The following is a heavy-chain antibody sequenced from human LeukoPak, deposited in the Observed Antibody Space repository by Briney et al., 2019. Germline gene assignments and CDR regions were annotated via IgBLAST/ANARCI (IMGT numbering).Heavy chain of an antibody. D-gene: IGHD3-22*01. CDR3: ARGYDSSGYYFDY. Sequence: ASVKVSCKASGYTFTSHYMHWVRQAPGQGLEWMGIINPSGGSTSYAQKFQGRVTMTRDTSISTAYMELSRLRSDDTAVYYCARGYDSSGYYFDYWGQGTLVTVSS. J-gene: IGHJ4*02. CDR2: INPSGGST. V-gene: IGHV1-46*01. CDR1: GYTFTSHY.